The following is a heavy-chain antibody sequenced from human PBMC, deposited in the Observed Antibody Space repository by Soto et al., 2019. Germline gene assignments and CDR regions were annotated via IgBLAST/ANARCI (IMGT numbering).Heavy chain of an antibody. J-gene: IGHJ4*02. CDR3: AKGLIRYNPLGLDY. Sequence: HPGGSLRLSCAASGFTFSSYAMSRDRQAPGRGLEWVSCISRSGGITYYADTVKGRFTISRDKSKSTLYLQMSSLRADDTAVYYCAKGLIRYNPLGLDYWGQGTLVTVSS. CDR1: GFTFSSYA. CDR2: ISRSGGIT. V-gene: IGHV3-23*01. D-gene: IGHD3-9*01.